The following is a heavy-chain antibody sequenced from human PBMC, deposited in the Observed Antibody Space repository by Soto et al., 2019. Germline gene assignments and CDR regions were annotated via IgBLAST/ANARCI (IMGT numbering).Heavy chain of an antibody. CDR2: ISAYNGNT. J-gene: IGHJ6*02. CDR1: GYTFTSYG. CDR3: ARDSLRFLEWLLYHSYYYGMDV. D-gene: IGHD3-3*01. V-gene: IGHV1-18*01. Sequence: QVKLVQSGAEVKKPGASVKVSCKASGYTFTSYGISWVRQAPGQGLEWMGWISAYNGNTNYAQKLQGRVTMTTDTSTSTAYMELRSLRSDDTAVYYCARDSLRFLEWLLYHSYYYGMDVWGQGTTVTVSS.